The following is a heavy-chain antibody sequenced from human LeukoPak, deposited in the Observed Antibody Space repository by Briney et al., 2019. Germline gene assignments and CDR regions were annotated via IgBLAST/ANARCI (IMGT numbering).Heavy chain of an antibody. CDR3: ARDNTAGGPFDY. Sequence: ASVTVSFKASGYTFTGYYMHWVRQAPGQGLEWMGIINPSGGRTNYAQKFQGRVTMTRDTSTSAVYMELSSLRSEDTAMYYCARDNTAGGPFDYWGQGTLVTVSS. D-gene: IGHD6-13*01. V-gene: IGHV1-46*01. CDR2: INPSGGRT. J-gene: IGHJ4*02. CDR1: GYTFTGYY.